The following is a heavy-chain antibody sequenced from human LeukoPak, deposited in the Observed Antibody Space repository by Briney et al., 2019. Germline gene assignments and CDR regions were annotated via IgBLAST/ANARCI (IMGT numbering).Heavy chain of an antibody. CDR2: IYYSGST. CDR3: ARGSRELYYFDY. V-gene: IGHV4-59*01. J-gene: IGHJ4*02. CDR1: GGSIISYY. D-gene: IGHD1-7*01. Sequence: SETLSLTSTVSGGSIISYYWSWIRQPPGQGLEWIGYIYYSGSTKYNPSLKSRVTISVDASKTQFSLKLNSVTAADTAVYYCARGSRELYYFDYWGQGTLVTVSS.